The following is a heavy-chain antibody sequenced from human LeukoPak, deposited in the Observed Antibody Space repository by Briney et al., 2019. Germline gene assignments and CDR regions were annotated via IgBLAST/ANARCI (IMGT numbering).Heavy chain of an antibody. D-gene: IGHD3-16*02. J-gene: IGHJ3*01. V-gene: IGHV3-74*01. CDR2: INSDGSST. Sequence: GGSLRLSCAASGFTFSSYWMHWVRQAPGKGLVWVSRINSDGSSTSYADSVKGRFTISRDTSRNTLFLQMNSLRVEDSAMYYCVKRLTLRDLSIKRAFALWGQGTMVTVAS. CDR1: GFTFSSYW. CDR3: VKRLTLRDLSIKRAFAL.